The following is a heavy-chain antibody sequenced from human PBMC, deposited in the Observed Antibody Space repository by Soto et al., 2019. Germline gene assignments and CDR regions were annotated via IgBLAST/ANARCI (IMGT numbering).Heavy chain of an antibody. CDR1: GCTFINYA. Sequence: GGSLGLSCTASGCTFINYAMSWVRQAPGKGLEWVSAMSGSGDSTYYADSVKGRFTISRDNSKNTLYLQMNSLRAEDTAVYYCAKFLLYSPSFNKWFDPWGQGTLVTVSS. D-gene: IGHD2-2*02. CDR2: MSGSGDST. J-gene: IGHJ5*02. CDR3: AKFLLYSPSFNKWFDP. V-gene: IGHV3-23*01.